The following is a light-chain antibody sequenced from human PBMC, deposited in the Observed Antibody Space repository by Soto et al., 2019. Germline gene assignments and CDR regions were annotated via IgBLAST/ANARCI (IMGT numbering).Light chain of an antibody. CDR1: SSNIGSNI. J-gene: IGLJ3*02. CDR2: SNN. CDR3: GSWDDSLNGWV. V-gene: IGLV1-44*01. Sequence: QSVLTQPPSASGTPGQRVTMSCSGSSSNIGSNIVNWYQQLPGTAPKLLIYSNNQRPSGVPDRFSGSKSGTSASLAISGPQSEDEADYYCGSWDDSLNGWVFGGGTKLTVL.